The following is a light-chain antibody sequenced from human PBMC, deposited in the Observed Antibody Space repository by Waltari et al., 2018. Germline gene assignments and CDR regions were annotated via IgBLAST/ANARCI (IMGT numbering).Light chain of an antibody. CDR2: AAS. V-gene: IGKV3-20*01. J-gene: IGKJ1*01. Sequence: EVVLPQSPGTLSLSTGERATLSCSARQSVSRYLAWYQQRPGQAPRLLIYAASTRSTGVPDRFSGSGFGTDFSLTSSRLEPEDFAVYYCQNHERLPATFGQGTKVEIK. CDR3: QNHERLPAT. CDR1: QSVSRY.